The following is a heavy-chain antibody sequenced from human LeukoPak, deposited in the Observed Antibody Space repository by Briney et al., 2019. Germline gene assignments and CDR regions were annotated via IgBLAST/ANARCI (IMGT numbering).Heavy chain of an antibody. J-gene: IGHJ1*01. CDR1: NYTFSNYG. CDR2: IGAYSGNL. D-gene: IGHD2/OR15-2a*01. V-gene: IGHV1-18*01. CDR3: ARDSSAFYGSEYFQH. Sequence: ASVKVSCKTSNYTFSNYGITWVRQAPGQGLEWMGWIGAYSGNLEFAQKFQGRVTMTTDASSGTAYMELTNLTPDDTAVYFCARDSSAFYGSEYFQHWGQGTLVTVSS.